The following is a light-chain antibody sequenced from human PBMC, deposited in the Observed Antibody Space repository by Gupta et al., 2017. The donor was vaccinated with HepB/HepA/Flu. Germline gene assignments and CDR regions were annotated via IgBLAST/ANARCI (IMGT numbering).Light chain of an antibody. CDR3: GTWDSSLSAYV. J-gene: IGLJ1*01. CDR2: ENN. CDR1: SSNIGKNY. Sequence: QSVLTQPPSVSAAPGPKVTISCSGSSSNIGKNYVSWYQQLPGTAPKLLIYENNKRPSGIPDRFSGSKSGTSATLGITGLQTGDEAEYYCGTWDSSLSAYVFGTGTKVTV. V-gene: IGLV1-51*02.